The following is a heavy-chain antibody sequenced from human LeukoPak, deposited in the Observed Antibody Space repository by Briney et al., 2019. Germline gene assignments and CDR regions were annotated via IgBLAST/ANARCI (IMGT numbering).Heavy chain of an antibody. D-gene: IGHD3-22*01. CDR2: IYHSETT. J-gene: IGHJ5*02. Sequence: SSETLSLTCSVSGGSISSSSDYWGWVRQPPGKGLEWIGSIYHSETTYYNPSLKSRVIISVDTSKNQFSLKLNSVTAADTAVYYCGRPNPDSSGYYGSFDPWSQGILVTVSS. CDR1: GGSISSSSDY. V-gene: IGHV4-39*01. CDR3: GRPNPDSSGYYGSFDP.